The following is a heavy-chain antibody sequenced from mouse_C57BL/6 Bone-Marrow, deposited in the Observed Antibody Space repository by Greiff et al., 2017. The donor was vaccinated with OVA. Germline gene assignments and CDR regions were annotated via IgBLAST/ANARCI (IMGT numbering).Heavy chain of an antibody. Sequence: EVQLQQSGPELVKPGASVKISCKASGYTFTDYYMNWVQQSHGKSLEWIGDINPNNGGTSYNQKFKGKATLTVDKSSSTAYMELRSLTSEDSAVYYCAPELLWQRGFAYWGQGTLVTVSA. CDR2: INPNNGGT. CDR3: APELLWQRGFAY. V-gene: IGHV1-26*01. J-gene: IGHJ3*01. CDR1: GYTFTDYY. D-gene: IGHD2-1*01.